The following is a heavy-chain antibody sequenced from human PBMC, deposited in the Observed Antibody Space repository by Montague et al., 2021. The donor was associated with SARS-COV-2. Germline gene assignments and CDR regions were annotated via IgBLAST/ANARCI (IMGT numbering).Heavy chain of an antibody. CDR2: ITPSGERT. Sequence: SLRLSCAASGFTFSSYAMSWVRQAPGKGLEWVSAITPSGERTYDADSVKGRFTLSRDNSKNTLYVQMNSLRAEDTAVYYCAISHSGNYEEYFRHWGQGTLVTVSP. CDR1: GFTFSSYA. D-gene: IGHD3-10*01. J-gene: IGHJ1*01. V-gene: IGHV3-23*01. CDR3: AISHSGNYEEYFRH.